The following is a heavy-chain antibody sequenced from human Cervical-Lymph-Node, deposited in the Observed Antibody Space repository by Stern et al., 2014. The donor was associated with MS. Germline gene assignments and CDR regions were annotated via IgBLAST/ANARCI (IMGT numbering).Heavy chain of an antibody. V-gene: IGHV1-2*02. Sequence: QVQLLESGAEVEKPGASVKVSCKASGYIFTDYYLHWVRQAPGQGLEWMGRINPKSGGTSYDKSFQGRVTLTRDTSITTAYMDLSRLTSDDTAVYYCTRALRIADRPSPGGHWFDPWGQGTLVIVSS. CDR3: TRALRIADRPSPGGHWFDP. CDR1: GYIFTDYY. D-gene: IGHD6-6*01. CDR2: INPKSGGT. J-gene: IGHJ5*02.